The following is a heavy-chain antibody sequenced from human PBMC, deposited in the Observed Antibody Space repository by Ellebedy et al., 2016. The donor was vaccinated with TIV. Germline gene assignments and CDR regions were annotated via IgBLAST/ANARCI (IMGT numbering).Heavy chain of an antibody. CDR1: GGSFSGYY. J-gene: IGHJ6*02. CDR2: IYYSGST. D-gene: IGHD3-9*01. CDR3: ARHGNVGYFDWFGYYYGMDV. Sequence: GSLRLSCAVYGGSFSGYYWGWIRQPPGKGLEWIGSIYYSGSTYYNPSLKSRVTISVDTSKNQFSLKLSSVTAADTAVYYCARHGNVGYFDWFGYYYGMDVWGQGTTVTVSS. V-gene: IGHV4-39*01.